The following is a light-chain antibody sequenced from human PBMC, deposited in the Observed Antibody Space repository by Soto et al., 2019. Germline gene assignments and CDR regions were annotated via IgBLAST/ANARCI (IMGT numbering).Light chain of an antibody. J-gene: IGKJ1*01. CDR1: QSISSW. V-gene: IGKV1-5*01. CDR3: QQYNSYSRT. CDR2: DAS. Sequence: DIHLTQSPSTLSAAVGDSVTITCRASQSISSWLAWYQQKPGKAPKLLIYDASSLESGVPSRFSGSGSGTEFTLTISSLQPDDFATYYCQQYNSYSRTFGQGTKVDIK.